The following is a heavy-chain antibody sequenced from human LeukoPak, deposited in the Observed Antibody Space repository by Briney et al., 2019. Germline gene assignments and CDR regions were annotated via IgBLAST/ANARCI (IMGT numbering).Heavy chain of an antibody. Sequence: GGSLRLSCTASGFTFGDYAMSWVRQAPGKGLEWVGFIRSKAYGGTTEYAASVKGRFTISRDDSKSIAYLQMNSLKTEDTAVYYCTRDPGYCSSTSCYTYYYYYMDVWGKGTTVTVSS. CDR2: IRSKAYGGTT. V-gene: IGHV3-49*04. CDR1: GFTFGDYA. D-gene: IGHD2-2*02. CDR3: TRDPGYCSSTSCYTYYYYYMDV. J-gene: IGHJ6*03.